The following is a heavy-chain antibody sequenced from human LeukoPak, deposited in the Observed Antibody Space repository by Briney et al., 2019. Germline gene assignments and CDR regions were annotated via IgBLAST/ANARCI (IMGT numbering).Heavy chain of an antibody. CDR2: IWYDGNNK. D-gene: IGHD4-17*01. CDR1: GFTFSSYA. J-gene: IGHJ4*02. Sequence: GGSLRLSCAASGFTFSSYAMHWVRQAPGKGLEWVAIIWYDGNNKYYADSVKGRFTISRDNSKNTLYLQMNSLRAEDTAVYYCAGGSGDSSPDYWGQGTLVTVSS. V-gene: IGHV3-33*01. CDR3: AGGSGDSSPDY.